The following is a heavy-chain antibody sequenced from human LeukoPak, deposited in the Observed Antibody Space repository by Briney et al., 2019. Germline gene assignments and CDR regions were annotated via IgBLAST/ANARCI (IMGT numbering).Heavy chain of an antibody. CDR3: ARDPYSGSWYSNPNFDY. J-gene: IGHJ4*02. CDR2: ISAYNDNT. V-gene: IGHV1-18*01. CDR1: GYTFTSYG. D-gene: IGHD6-13*01. Sequence: GASVKVSCKASGYTFTSYGISWVRQAPGQGLEWMAWISAYNDNTNYAQKFQGRVTMTTDTSTSTAYMELRSLRSDDTAVYYCARDPYSGSWYSNPNFDYWGQGTLVTVSS.